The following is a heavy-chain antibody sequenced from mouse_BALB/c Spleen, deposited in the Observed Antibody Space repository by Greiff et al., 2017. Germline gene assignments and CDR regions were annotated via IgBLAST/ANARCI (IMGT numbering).Heavy chain of an antibody. CDR2: ISSGSSTI. J-gene: IGHJ4*01. D-gene: IGHD1-1*01. CDR1: GFTFSSFG. Sequence: EVQLVESGGGLVQPGGSRTLSCAASGFTFSSFGMHWVRQAPEKGLEWVAYISSGSSTIYYADTVKGRFTISRDNPKNTLFLQMTSLRSEDTAMLYCARSYYGGRSYAMDYWGQGTSVTVAS. V-gene: IGHV5-17*02. CDR3: ARSYYGGRSYAMDY.